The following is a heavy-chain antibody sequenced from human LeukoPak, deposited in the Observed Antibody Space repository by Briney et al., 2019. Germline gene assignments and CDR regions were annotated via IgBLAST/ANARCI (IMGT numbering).Heavy chain of an antibody. CDR3: ARVPYSTRLYYMDV. Sequence: SXXLSLTCXVSXGSITSGSHCWGWIRQPPGKGLEWIGSIFYSGSTYYNLSLKSRFTMSVDTSKNQFSQKLTSVTAADTAVYYCARVPYSTRLYYMDVWGKGTTVTVSS. V-gene: IGHV4-39*07. J-gene: IGHJ6*03. CDR2: IFYSGST. D-gene: IGHD6-13*01. CDR1: XGSITSGSHC.